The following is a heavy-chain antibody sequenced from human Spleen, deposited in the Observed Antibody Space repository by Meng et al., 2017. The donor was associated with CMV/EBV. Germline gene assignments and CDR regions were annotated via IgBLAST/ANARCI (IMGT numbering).Heavy chain of an antibody. V-gene: IGHV1-2*02. J-gene: IGHJ4*02. CDR1: GYTFHGYY. CDR2: INPQNGGT. CDR3: ARGGGGGQTPGGFDY. D-gene: IGHD3-16*01. Sequence: GYTFHGYYIHWVRQAPGQRLEWVGSINPQNGGTNYPQKFQGRVTMTRDTSITTAYMELGRLKFDDTAMYYCARGGGGGQTPGGFDYWGQGTLVTVSS.